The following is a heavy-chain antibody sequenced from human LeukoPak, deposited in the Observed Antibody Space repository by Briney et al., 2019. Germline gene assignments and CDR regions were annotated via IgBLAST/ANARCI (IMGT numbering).Heavy chain of an antibody. Sequence: SETLSLTCIVSGGSISSYYWSWIRQPAGRGLEWIGRIYTSGSTNYNASLKSRVSMSVDTSKNQFSLELSSVTAADTAVFYCARENSGSYREFDYWGQGTLVTVSS. CDR3: ARENSGSYREFDY. J-gene: IGHJ4*02. D-gene: IGHD1-26*01. V-gene: IGHV4-4*07. CDR2: IYTSGST. CDR1: GGSISSYY.